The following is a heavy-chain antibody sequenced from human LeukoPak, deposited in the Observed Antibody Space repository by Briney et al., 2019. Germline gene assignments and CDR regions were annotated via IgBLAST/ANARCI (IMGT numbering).Heavy chain of an antibody. J-gene: IGHJ4*02. CDR1: GFTFSSYA. CDR2: IWYDGGKT. V-gene: IGHV3-33*08. D-gene: IGHD5-24*01. Sequence: PGGSLRLSCAASGFTFSSYAMSWVRQAPGKGLEWVAAIWYDGGKTEYAESVKGRFTISRDNSKNTLSLQMNSLRAEDTAVYYCARGTADGRDGYNKIFDYWGQGTLVTVSS. CDR3: ARGTADGRDGYNKIFDY.